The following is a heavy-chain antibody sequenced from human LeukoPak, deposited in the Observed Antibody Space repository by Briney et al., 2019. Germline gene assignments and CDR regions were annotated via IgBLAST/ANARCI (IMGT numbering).Heavy chain of an antibody. V-gene: IGHV3-30*18. D-gene: IGHD3-22*01. CDR1: GFTFSTYG. CDR2: ISHDGSNK. Sequence: PGGSLRLSCAAPGFTFSTYGMHWVRQAPGKGLEWVAVISHDGSNKYYAGSVKGRFTISRDNSKNTLYLQMNSLRAEDTAVYYCAKITISGYYYPAGVDYWGQGTLVTVSS. CDR3: AKITISGYYYPAGVDY. J-gene: IGHJ4*02.